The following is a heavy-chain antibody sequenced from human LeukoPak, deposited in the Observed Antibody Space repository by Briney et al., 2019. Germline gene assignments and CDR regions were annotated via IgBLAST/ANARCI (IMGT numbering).Heavy chain of an antibody. CDR3: ARTRSSYYNTPLDY. D-gene: IGHD3-22*01. Sequence: PSETLSLTCAVYGGSFSGYYWSWIRQPPGKGLEWIGEINHSGSTNYNPSLKSRVTISVDTSQNQFSLKLSSVTAADTAVYYCARTRSSYYNTPLDYWGQGTLVTVSS. J-gene: IGHJ4*02. CDR1: GGSFSGYY. V-gene: IGHV4-34*01. CDR2: INHSGST.